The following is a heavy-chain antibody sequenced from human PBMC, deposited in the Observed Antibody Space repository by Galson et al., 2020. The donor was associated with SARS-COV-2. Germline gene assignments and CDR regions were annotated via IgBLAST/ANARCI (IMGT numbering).Heavy chain of an antibody. Sequence: SETLSLTCSVSGGFISGGGYSYSWIRQSPGKGLEWIGYIYDGATTFYNPSLRGRVSISVDLSKNQFSLKLNSVTAADTAIYYCSAQDRIYCTGGSCYSWTDYWGQGTLVTVSS. D-gene: IGHD2-15*01. V-gene: IGHV4-30-2*06. CDR2: IYDGATT. CDR3: SAQDRIYCTGGSCYSWTDY. CDR1: GGFISGGGYS. J-gene: IGHJ4*02.